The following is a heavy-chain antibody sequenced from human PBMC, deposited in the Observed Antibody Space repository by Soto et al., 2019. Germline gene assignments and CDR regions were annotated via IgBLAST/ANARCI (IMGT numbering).Heavy chain of an antibody. CDR1: GGSISSSRNY. Sequence: PSATLSLTCAVSGGSISSSRNYWGWISPPPGKGLEWIGGIYYSVSTYYNPSLKSRVTISVDTSKNQFSLKLSSVTAADTAVYYCARHVVAATTGGWVDPWGQGTLVTVSS. V-gene: IGHV4-39*01. J-gene: IGHJ5*02. CDR2: IYYSVST. D-gene: IGHD2-15*01. CDR3: ARHVVAATTGGWVDP.